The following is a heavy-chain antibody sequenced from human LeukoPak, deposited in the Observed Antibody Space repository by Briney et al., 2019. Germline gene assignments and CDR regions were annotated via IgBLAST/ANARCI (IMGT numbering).Heavy chain of an antibody. D-gene: IGHD2-2*01. CDR3: AREGLGSCSSTSCHNWFDP. CDR2: ISAYNGNT. CDR1: GYTFTSYD. J-gene: IGHJ5*02. Sequence: ASVKVSCKASGYTFTSYDISWVRQAPGQGLEWMGWISAYNGNTNYAQKLQGRVTMTTDTSTSTAYMELRSLRSDDTAVYYCAREGLGSCSSTSCHNWFDPWGQGTLVTVSS. V-gene: IGHV1-18*01.